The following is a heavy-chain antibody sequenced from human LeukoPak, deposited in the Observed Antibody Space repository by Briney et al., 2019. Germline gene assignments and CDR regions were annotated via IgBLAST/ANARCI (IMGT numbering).Heavy chain of an antibody. CDR3: ARTSGSPAYYFDY. CDR2: INPSGRST. V-gene: IGHV1-46*01. D-gene: IGHD3-10*01. Sequence: ASVKVSCKASGYTFTSYYMHWVRQASGQGLEWMGIINPSGRSTSYAQKFQGRVTMTRDTSTSTVYMELSSLRSEDTAVYHCARTSGSPAYYFDYWGQGTLVTVSS. CDR1: GYTFTSYY. J-gene: IGHJ4*02.